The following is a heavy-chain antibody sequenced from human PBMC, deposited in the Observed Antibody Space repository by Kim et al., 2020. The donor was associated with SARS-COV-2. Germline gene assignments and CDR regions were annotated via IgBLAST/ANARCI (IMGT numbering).Heavy chain of an antibody. D-gene: IGHD3-10*01. Sequence: GGSLRLSCAASGFTFSSYGMHWVRQAPGKGLEWVAVISYDGSNKYYADSVKGRFTISRDNSKNTLYLQMNSLRAEDTAVYYCAKGTRFGDKYLTSLDYWG. CDR3: AKGTRFGDKYLTSLDY. J-gene: IGHJ4*01. V-gene: IGHV3-30*18. CDR1: GFTFSSYG. CDR2: ISYDGSNK.